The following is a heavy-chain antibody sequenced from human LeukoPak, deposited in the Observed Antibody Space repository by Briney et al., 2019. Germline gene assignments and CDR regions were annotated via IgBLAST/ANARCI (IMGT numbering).Heavy chain of an antibody. CDR2: IKQDGSQK. V-gene: IGHV3-7*03. J-gene: IGHJ4*02. CDR1: GFTFSSYW. CDR3: ARVLRYYDILTGYYNAGFDY. Sequence: PGGSLRLSCAASGFTFSSYWMSWVRQAPGKGLEWVANIKQDGSQKYYVDSVKGRFTISRDNAKNSLYLQMNSLRAEDTAVYYCARVLRYYDILTGYYNAGFDYWGQGTLVTVSS. D-gene: IGHD3-9*01.